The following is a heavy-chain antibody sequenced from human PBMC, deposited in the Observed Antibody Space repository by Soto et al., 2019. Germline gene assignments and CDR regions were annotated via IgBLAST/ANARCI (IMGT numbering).Heavy chain of an antibody. CDR2: ISGSGGST. CDR1: GFTFSSYA. Sequence: GGSLRLSCAASGFTFSSYAMSWVRQAPGKGLEWVSAISGSGGSTYYADSVKGRFTISRDNSKNTLYLQMNSLRAEDTAVYYCAKALEQFLVRWSLYYYGMDVWGQGTTVTVSS. D-gene: IGHD4-17*01. J-gene: IGHJ6*02. CDR3: AKALEQFLVRWSLYYYGMDV. V-gene: IGHV3-23*01.